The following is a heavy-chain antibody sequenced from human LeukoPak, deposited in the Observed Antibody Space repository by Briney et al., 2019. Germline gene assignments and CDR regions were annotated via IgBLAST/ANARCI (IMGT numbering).Heavy chain of an antibody. J-gene: IGHJ4*02. Sequence: ASVKVSCKVSGYTLTELSMHWVRQAPGKGLEWMGGFDPEDGETIYAQKFQGRVTMTEDTSTDTAYMELSSLRSDDTAVYYCARDLRFPVRYFDLGPVVSDYWGQGTLVTVSS. V-gene: IGHV1-24*01. CDR1: GYTLTELS. D-gene: IGHD3-9*01. CDR3: ARDLRFPVRYFDLGPVVSDY. CDR2: FDPEDGET.